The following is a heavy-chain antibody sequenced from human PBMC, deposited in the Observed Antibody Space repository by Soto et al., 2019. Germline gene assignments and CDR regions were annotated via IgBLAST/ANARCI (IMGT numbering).Heavy chain of an antibody. V-gene: IGHV1-18*01. CDR1: GYTFSSYG. D-gene: IGHD4-17*01. Sequence: QVQLVQSGAEVKKPGASLKVSCKASGYTFSSYGISWVRQAPGQGLEWMGWISAYNGNTNYAQKLQGRVTMTTDTSTSTAYMELRSLRSDDTAVYYCARAQAVQDYGDYGRNWFDPWGQGTLVTVSS. J-gene: IGHJ5*02. CDR3: ARAQAVQDYGDYGRNWFDP. CDR2: ISAYNGNT.